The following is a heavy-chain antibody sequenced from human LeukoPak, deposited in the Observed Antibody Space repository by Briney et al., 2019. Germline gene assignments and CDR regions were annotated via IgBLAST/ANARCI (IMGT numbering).Heavy chain of an antibody. CDR2: IYTSGST. CDR1: GGSISSYY. V-gene: IGHV4-4*07. D-gene: IGHD3-3*01. CDR3: ARSGFWSGYYSYYYYYYMDV. Sequence: SETLSLTCTVSGGSISSYYWSWIRQPAGKGLEWIGRIYTSGSTNYNPSLKSRVTMSVDTSKNQFSLKLSSVTAADTAVYYRARSGFWSGYYSYYYYYYMDVWGKGTTVTVSS. J-gene: IGHJ6*03.